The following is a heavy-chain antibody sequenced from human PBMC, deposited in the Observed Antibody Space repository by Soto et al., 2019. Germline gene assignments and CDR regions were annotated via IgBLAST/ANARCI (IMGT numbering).Heavy chain of an antibody. V-gene: IGHV1-69*01. CDR1: GGTFSSYA. D-gene: IGHD1-26*01. CDR3: ARPPIVGATNFYYYYGMDV. CDR2: IIPIFGTA. Sequence: QVQLVQSGAEVKKPGSSVKVSCKASGGTFSSYAISWVRQAPGQGLEWMGGIIPIFGTANYAQKFQGRVTITAGESTSTAYMELSRLRSEDTAVYYCARPPIVGATNFYYYYGMDVWGQGTTVTVSS. J-gene: IGHJ6*02.